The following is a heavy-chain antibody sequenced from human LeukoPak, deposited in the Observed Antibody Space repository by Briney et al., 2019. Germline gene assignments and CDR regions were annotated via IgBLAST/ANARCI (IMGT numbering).Heavy chain of an antibody. D-gene: IGHD3-22*01. CDR1: GGSFSGYY. CDR2: INHSGST. CDR3: AGGRTWLFYYFDY. Sequence: SETLSLTCAVYGGSFSGYYWSWIRQPPGKGLEWIGEINHSGSTNYNPSLKSRVTISVDTSKNQFSLKLSSVTAADTPVYYCAGGRTWLFYYFDYWGQGTLVTVSS. J-gene: IGHJ4*02. V-gene: IGHV4-34*01.